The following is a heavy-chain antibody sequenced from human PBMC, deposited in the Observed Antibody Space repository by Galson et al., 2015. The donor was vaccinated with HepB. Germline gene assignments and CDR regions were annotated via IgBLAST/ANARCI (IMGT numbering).Heavy chain of an antibody. J-gene: IGHJ6*02. Sequence: SLRLSCATSGFPFSDYGMHWVRQAPGKGLEWLAVIWYDGSTKFHEDSVEGRFTISRDNSKNMLFLQMDSLRVDDTAVYFCVRDSGLYGLDVWGQGTRVTVSS. CDR3: VRDSGLYGLDV. V-gene: IGHV3-33*01. D-gene: IGHD6-19*01. CDR1: GFPFSDYG. CDR2: IWYDGSTK.